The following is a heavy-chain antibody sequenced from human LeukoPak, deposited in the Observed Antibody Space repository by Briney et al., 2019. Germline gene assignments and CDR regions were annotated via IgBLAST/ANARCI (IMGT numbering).Heavy chain of an antibody. D-gene: IGHD6-13*01. CDR2: ITYSGST. V-gene: IGHV4-59*08. Sequence: PSETLSLTCTVSGGSISGYYWSWIRQPPGKGLEWIDYITYSGSTNYNPSLKSRVNMSVDTSKNQFSLRLSSVTAADTAVYYCASHGSSFSYDCWGQGILVTVSS. CDR1: GGSISGYY. J-gene: IGHJ4*02. CDR3: ASHGSSFSYDC.